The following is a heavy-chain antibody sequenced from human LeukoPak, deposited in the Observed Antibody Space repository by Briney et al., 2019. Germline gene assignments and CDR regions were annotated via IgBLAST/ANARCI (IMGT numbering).Heavy chain of an antibody. CDR1: GFTFSSYA. CDR3: AKGKYSSGWYYFDY. CDR2: ISGSGGST. D-gene: IGHD6-19*01. J-gene: IGHJ4*02. Sequence: PGGSLRLSCAASGFTFSSYAMSWVRQAPGKGLEWVSAISGSGGSTYYADSVKGRFTISRDNSKNTLYPQMNSLRAEDTAVYYCAKGKYSSGWYYFDYWGQGTLVTVSS. V-gene: IGHV3-23*01.